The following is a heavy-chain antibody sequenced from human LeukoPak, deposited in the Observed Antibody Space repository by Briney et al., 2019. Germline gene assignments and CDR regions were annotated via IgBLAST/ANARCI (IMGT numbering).Heavy chain of an antibody. CDR2: IKQDGSEK. Sequence: GGSLRLSCAASGFTFSSYWMSWVRQAPGKGLEWVANIKQDGSEKYYVDSVKGRFTISRDNAKNSLYLQMNSLRAEDTAVYYRARDRSFLAYCGGDCSSYYYYYYMDVWGKGTTVTVSS. V-gene: IGHV3-7*01. CDR3: ARDRSFLAYCGGDCSSYYYYYYMDV. J-gene: IGHJ6*03. D-gene: IGHD2-21*02. CDR1: GFTFSSYW.